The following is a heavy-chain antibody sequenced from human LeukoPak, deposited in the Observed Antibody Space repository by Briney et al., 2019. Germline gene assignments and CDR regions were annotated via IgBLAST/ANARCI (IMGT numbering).Heavy chain of an antibody. J-gene: IGHJ6*02. Sequence: ASVKVSCKASGYTFTSYGFSWVRQAPGQGLEWMGWISAYNGNTNYAQKLQGRVTMTTDTSTSTAYMELRSLRSDDTAVYYCARDGSSSWYYYYYGMDVWGQGTTVTVSS. D-gene: IGHD6-13*01. CDR2: ISAYNGNT. CDR3: ARDGSSSWYYYYYGMDV. CDR1: GYTFTSYG. V-gene: IGHV1-18*01.